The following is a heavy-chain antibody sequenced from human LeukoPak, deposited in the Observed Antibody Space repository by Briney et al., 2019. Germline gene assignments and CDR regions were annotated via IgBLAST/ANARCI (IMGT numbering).Heavy chain of an antibody. CDR2: INSDATPT. CDR3: ARSGIGRAFDI. V-gene: IGHV3-74*03. D-gene: IGHD1-1*01. CDR1: SFTINNFW. Sequence: PGGSLRLSCTPSSFTINNFWMHWVRQGPGKGLEWVSRINSDATPTTYGDCVKGRFTVSRDNANNMVYLEMNSLRGDDTAVYYCARSGIGRAFDIWGQGATVTVSS. J-gene: IGHJ3*02.